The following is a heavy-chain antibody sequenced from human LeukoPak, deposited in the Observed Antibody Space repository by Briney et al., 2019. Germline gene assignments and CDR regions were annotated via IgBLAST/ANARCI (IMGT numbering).Heavy chain of an antibody. CDR2: INHSGST. CDR3: ARLRVRGVTPFDY. D-gene: IGHD3-10*01. J-gene: IGHJ4*02. V-gene: IGHV4-34*01. Sequence: PSETLSLTCAVYGGSFSGYYWSWIRQPPGKGLEWIGEINHSGSTNYNPSLKSRVTISVDTSKNQFSLKLSSVTAADTAVYYCARLRVRGVTPFDYWGQGTLVTVSS. CDR1: GGSFSGYY.